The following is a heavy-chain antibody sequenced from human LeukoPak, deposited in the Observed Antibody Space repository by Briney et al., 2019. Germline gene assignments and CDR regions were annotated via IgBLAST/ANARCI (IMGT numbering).Heavy chain of an antibody. CDR3: ARESETSGWYGY. J-gene: IGHJ4*02. CDR1: GFIFDNYD. CDR2: ISGDGGST. Sequence: GGSLRLSCAAPGFIFDNYDTHWVRQAPGKGLEWVSLISGDGGSTFYADSVRGRFTISRDNTRKSLSLQMSSLRSEDTALYYCARESETSGWYGYWGQGTLVTVSS. D-gene: IGHD6-19*01. V-gene: IGHV3-43*02.